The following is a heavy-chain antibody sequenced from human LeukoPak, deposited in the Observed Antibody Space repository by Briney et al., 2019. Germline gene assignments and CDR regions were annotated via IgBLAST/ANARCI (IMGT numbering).Heavy chain of an antibody. CDR1: GGSISSSSYY. CDR3: ARGGYEEYYYYYYYMDV. J-gene: IGHJ6*03. V-gene: IGHV4-39*07. CDR2: IYHSGST. Sequence: SETLSLTCTVSGGSISSSSYYWGWIRQPPGKGLEWIGSIYHSGSTYYNPSLKSRVTISVDTSKNQFSLKLSSVTAADTAVYYCARGGYEEYYYYYYYMDVWGKGTTVTVSS. D-gene: IGHD5-12*01.